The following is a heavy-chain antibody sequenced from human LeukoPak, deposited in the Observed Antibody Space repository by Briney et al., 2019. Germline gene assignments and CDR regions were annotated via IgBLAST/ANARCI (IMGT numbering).Heavy chain of an antibody. CDR3: AKGSGSSCYSPCDY. J-gene: IGHJ4*02. D-gene: IGHD2-15*01. CDR2: ICANDGNT. Sequence: GGSWRLSCAASGLTFGNYAMSWVRQAPGKGLEWVSVICANDGNTYYADAVKGRFTISRDNSKDTLYLQMDSLRAEDTAVYYCAKGSGSSCYSPCDYWGQGILVTVSS. V-gene: IGHV3-23*01. CDR1: GLTFGNYA.